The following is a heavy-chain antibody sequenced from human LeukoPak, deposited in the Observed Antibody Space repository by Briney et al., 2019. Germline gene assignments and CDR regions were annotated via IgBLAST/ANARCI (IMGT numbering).Heavy chain of an antibody. J-gene: IGHJ4*02. CDR1: GGSISRGDYY. D-gene: IGHD5-18*01. CDR3: ARDLPALVPVY. CDR2: IYYSGST. V-gene: IGHV4-30-4*01. Sequence: SQTLSGTCTVAGGSISRGDYYWSWIRKPPGTGLEWIGYIYYSGSTYYNPTLKSRVTISVDTSNNQFSLKLSSVTAADTAVYYCARDLPALVPVYWGQGTLVTVSS.